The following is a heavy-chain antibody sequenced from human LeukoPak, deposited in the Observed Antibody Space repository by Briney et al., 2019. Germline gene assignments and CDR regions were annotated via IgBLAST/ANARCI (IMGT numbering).Heavy chain of an antibody. CDR3: ARDYTLTLGTTTYFQH. V-gene: IGHV1-46*01. CDR2: INPSGGST. D-gene: IGHD1-7*01. J-gene: IGHJ1*01. CDR1: GYSFTNYY. Sequence: ASVKVSCKASGYSFTNYYIHWVRQAPGQGLEWMGLINPSGGSTTYPQKFQGKITMTRDMSTSTVYMELSSLRSEDTAVYYCARDYTLTLGTTTYFQHWGQGTLVTVSS.